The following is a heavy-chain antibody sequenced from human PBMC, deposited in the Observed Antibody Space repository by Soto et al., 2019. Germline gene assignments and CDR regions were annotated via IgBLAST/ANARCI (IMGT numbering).Heavy chain of an antibody. V-gene: IGHV3-33*01. CDR2: IWYDGNSK. Sequence: QVQLVESGGGVVQPGRSLRLSCAASGFTFSSYGMHWVRQAPGKGLEWMAVIWYDGNSKDYGDYVRGRFTVSRDNSNNTLYLQMDSLRAEDTAVYYCARDSASGEGFDFWGQGTLVTVAS. CDR1: GFTFSSYG. D-gene: IGHD7-27*01. CDR3: ARDSASGEGFDF. J-gene: IGHJ4*02.